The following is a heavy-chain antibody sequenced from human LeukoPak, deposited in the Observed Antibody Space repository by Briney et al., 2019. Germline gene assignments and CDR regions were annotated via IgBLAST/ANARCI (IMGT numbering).Heavy chain of an antibody. V-gene: IGHV4-34*01. CDR3: AREREETTLSTIDY. D-gene: IGHD4-17*01. J-gene: IGHJ4*02. CDR1: GGSFSGDY. Sequence: SETLSLTCAVYGGSFSGDYWSWIRQPPGKGLEWIGEINHSGSTNYNPSLKSRVTISVDTSKNQFSLKLSAVTAADTAVYYCAREREETTLSTIDYWGQGTLVTVSS. CDR2: INHSGST.